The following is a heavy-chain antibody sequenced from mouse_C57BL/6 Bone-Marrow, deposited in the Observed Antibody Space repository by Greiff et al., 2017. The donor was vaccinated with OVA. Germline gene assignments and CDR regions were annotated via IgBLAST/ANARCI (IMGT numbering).Heavy chain of an antibody. J-gene: IGHJ4*01. CDR2: ISNLAYSI. CDR3: ARRDDYDEGGYAMDY. Sequence: EVQLQESGGGLVQPGGSLKLSCAASGFTFSDYGMAWVRQAPRKGPEWVAFISNLAYSIYYAATVTGRFTISRENAKNPLYLEMSSLRAEDTAMYYCARRDDYDEGGYAMDYWGQGTSVTVSS. CDR1: GFTFSDYG. V-gene: IGHV5-15*01. D-gene: IGHD2-4*01.